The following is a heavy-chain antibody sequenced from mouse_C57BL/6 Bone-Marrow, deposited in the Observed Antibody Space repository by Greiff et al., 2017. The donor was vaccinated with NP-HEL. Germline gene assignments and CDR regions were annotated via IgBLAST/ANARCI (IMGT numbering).Heavy chain of an antibody. CDR2: IDPENGDT. CDR3: TAGCYPLYFGV. J-gene: IGHJ1*03. D-gene: IGHD2-12*01. V-gene: IGHV14-4*01. CDR1: GFNIKDDY. Sequence: DVQLQESGAELVRPGASVKLSCTASGFNIKDDYMHWVKQRPEQGLEWIGWIDPENGDTEYASKFQGKATITADTSSNTAYLQLSSLTSEDTGVYYCTAGCYPLYFGVWGTGTTVTVSS.